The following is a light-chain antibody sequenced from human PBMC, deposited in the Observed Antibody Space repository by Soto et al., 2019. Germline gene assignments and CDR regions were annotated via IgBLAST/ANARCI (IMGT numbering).Light chain of an antibody. CDR1: QSVSSSN. CDR2: GAS. V-gene: IGKV3-20*01. CDR3: QQYGSSPPHT. J-gene: IGKJ2*01. Sequence: EIVLTQSPGTLSLSPGERATLSCRASQSVSSSNLAWYQQKPGQAPRLLIYGASSRATGIPDRFSGSGSGTDFTLTISRLEPEDFAVYYCQQYGSSPPHTFGQGTKREIK.